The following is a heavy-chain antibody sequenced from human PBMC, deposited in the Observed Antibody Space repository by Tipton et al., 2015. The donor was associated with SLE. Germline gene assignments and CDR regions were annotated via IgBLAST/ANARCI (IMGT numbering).Heavy chain of an antibody. Sequence: TLSLTCIVSGDSISSGGYYWNWIRQHPGEGLEWIGYIYYSGSTYYNPSLKSRVTISVDTSKNQFSLKLSSVTAADTAVYYCARSGFYHRADAFDIWGQGTMVTVSS. D-gene: IGHD3-10*01. CDR1: GDSISSGGYY. CDR2: IYYSGST. J-gene: IGHJ3*02. CDR3: ARSGFYHRADAFDI. V-gene: IGHV4-31*03.